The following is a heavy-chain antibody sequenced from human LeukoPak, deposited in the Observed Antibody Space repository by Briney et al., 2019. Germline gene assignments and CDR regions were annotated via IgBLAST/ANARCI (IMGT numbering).Heavy chain of an antibody. V-gene: IGHV3-21*01. Sequence: PGGSLRLSCAASGFTLSSYSMNWVRQAPGKGLEWVSSISSSSDYIYYADSMKGRFTISRDNSKNSLYLQMNSLRAEDTAVYYCARSLPKPIGATQIDYWGQGTLVTVSS. CDR3: ARSLPKPIGATQIDY. CDR2: ISSSSDYI. D-gene: IGHD2-15*01. J-gene: IGHJ4*02. CDR1: GFTLSSYS.